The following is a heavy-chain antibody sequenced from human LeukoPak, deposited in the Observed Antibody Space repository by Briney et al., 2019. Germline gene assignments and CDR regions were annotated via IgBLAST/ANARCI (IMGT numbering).Heavy chain of an antibody. CDR2: IYYSGST. CDR1: GGSISSSSYS. Sequence: SETLSLTCTVSGGSISSSSYSWGWIRQPPGKGLEWIGSIYYSGSTYYNPSLKSRVTISVDTSKNQFSLRLSSVTAADTAVYYCARHQSSCPFDYWGQGTLVTVSS. J-gene: IGHJ4*02. D-gene: IGHD6-13*01. CDR3: ARHQSSCPFDY. V-gene: IGHV4-39*01.